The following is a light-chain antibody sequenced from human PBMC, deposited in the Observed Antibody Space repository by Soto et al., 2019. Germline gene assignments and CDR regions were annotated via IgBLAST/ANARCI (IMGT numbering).Light chain of an antibody. CDR1: QGISSY. CDR3: QQLNSYPPGVT. J-gene: IGKJ3*01. Sequence: DIQMTQSPSTLSASVGDRVTITCRASQGISSYLAWYQQKPGKAPKLLIYAASTLQSGVPSRFSGSGSGTEFTLTISSLQPEDFATYYCQQLNSYPPGVTFGPGTKVDIK. V-gene: IGKV1-9*01. CDR2: AAS.